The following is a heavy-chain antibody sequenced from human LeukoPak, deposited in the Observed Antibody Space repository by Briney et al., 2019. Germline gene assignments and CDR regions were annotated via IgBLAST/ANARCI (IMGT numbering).Heavy chain of an antibody. CDR1: GYTFTSYG. J-gene: IGHJ4*02. Sequence: ASVKVSCTASGYTFTSYGISWVRQAPGQGLEWMGWISAHNGNTDYAQKLQGRVTMTTDTSTSTAYMELRSLRSDDTAVYYCARVYSSGWADYWGQGTLVTVSS. CDR3: ARVYSSGWADY. V-gene: IGHV1-18*01. CDR2: ISAHNGNT. D-gene: IGHD6-19*01.